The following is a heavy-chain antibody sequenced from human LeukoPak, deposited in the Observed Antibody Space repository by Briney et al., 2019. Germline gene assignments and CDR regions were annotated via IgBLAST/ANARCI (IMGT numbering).Heavy chain of an antibody. D-gene: IGHD3-10*01. Sequence: SGPTLVNPTQTLTLTCTFSGFSLSTSGMCVSWIRQPPGKALEWIGYIYYSGSTYYNPSLKSRVTISVDTSKNQFSLKLTSVTAADTAVYYCATSMVRGICFYWGQGTLVTVSS. CDR2: IYYSGST. V-gene: IGHV4-30-4*08. J-gene: IGHJ4*02. CDR1: GFSLSTSGMC. CDR3: ATSMVRGICFY.